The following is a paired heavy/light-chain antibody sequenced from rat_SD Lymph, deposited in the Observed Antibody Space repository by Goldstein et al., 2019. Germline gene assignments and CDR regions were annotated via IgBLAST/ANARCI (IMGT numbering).Light chain of an antibody. V-gene: IGKV12S29*01. Sequence: DIQMTQSPASLSASLGETVTIECLASEDIYDILAWYQQKPGKSPQLLIYDASSLHTGVPSRFSGSGSGTQYSLKINSLQPEDFASYYCQNGLSAPLTFGSGTKLEIK. CDR2: DAS. CDR1: EDIYDI. CDR3: QNGLSAPLT. J-gene: IGKJ5*01.
Heavy chain of an antibody. CDR3: TKSSYISYYYFDY. J-gene: IGHJ2*01. Sequence: EVQILETGGGLVKPGGSLRLSCATSGFNFNDYFMNWVRQAPGKGLEWVAQIRNKNYNYATYYAESLEGRVTISRDDSKSSVYLQVSSLRAEDTAIYYCTKSSYISYYYFDYWGQGVMVTVSS. CDR1: GFNFNDYF. D-gene: IGHD1-2*01. CDR2: IRNKNYNYAT. V-gene: IGHV6-22*01.